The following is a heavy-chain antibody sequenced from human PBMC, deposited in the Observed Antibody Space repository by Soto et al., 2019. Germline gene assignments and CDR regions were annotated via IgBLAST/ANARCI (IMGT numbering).Heavy chain of an antibody. CDR3: ARGLGEYYDSSGPY. J-gene: IGHJ4*02. D-gene: IGHD3-22*01. V-gene: IGHV1-69*01. Sequence: QVQLVQSGAAVKKPGSSVKVSCKASGGTFSSYAISWVRQAPGHGLEWMGGIIPIFGTANYAQKFQGRVTITADESTSKAYMELSSLRSEDTAVYYCARGLGEYYDSSGPYWGQGTLVTVSS. CDR1: GGTFSSYA. CDR2: IIPIFGTA.